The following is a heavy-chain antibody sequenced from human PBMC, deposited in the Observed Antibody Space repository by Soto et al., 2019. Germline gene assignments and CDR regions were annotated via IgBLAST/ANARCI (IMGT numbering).Heavy chain of an antibody. D-gene: IGHD3-22*01. CDR2: INHSGRV. CDR1: GGSFSGHS. CDR3: STRAYDTNGYYRFDP. V-gene: IGHV4-34*01. Sequence: SETLSLTCAVYGGSFSGHSWTWIRQSPGKGLEWIGDINHSGRVNYSPSLKSRVTISLDTSKNQFSLTLSAVTAADTAMYYCSTRAYDTNGYYRFDPWGQGTMVTVYS. J-gene: IGHJ5*01.